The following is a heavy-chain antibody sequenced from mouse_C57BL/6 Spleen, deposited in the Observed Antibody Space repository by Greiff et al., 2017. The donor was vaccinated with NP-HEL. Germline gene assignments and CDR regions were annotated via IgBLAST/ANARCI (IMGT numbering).Heavy chain of an antibody. D-gene: IGHD1-1*02. CDR2: IDPEDGET. CDR3: GVLWGKGDWYFDV. Sequence: VQLQQSGAELVKPGASVKLSCTASGFTITDYYMHWVKQRTEQGLEWIGRIDPEDGETKYAPKFQGKATITADTSSNTAYLQRSSLTSEDTAVYYCGVLWGKGDWYFDVWGTGTTVTVSS. CDR1: GFTITDYY. J-gene: IGHJ1*03. V-gene: IGHV14-2*01.